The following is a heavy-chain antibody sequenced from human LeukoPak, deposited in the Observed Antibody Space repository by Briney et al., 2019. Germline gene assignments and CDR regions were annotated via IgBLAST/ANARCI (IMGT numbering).Heavy chain of an antibody. V-gene: IGHV3-23*01. J-gene: IGHJ4*02. Sequence: GGSLRLSCAASGFSFSSYAMSWVRQAPGKGLERVTAISGSGGSTYYADSVKGRFTISRDNSKNTLYLQMNSLRAEDTAVYYCAKAHQSVVITLPQGYWGQGTLVTVSS. CDR2: ISGSGGST. CDR3: AKAHQSVVITLPQGY. CDR1: GFSFSSYA. D-gene: IGHD3-22*01.